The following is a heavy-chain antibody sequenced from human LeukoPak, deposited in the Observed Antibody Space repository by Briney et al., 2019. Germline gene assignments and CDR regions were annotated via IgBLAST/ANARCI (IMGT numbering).Heavy chain of an antibody. CDR3: ARAIWYGSGTTAFDY. Sequence: SETLSLTCTVSGGSISSYYWSWLRQPAGKGLEWIGRIYNSGSTNYNTNYNPSLSSRVTMSVDTFKNQFSLKLNSVTAADTAVYYCARAIWYGSGTTAFDYWGQGTLVTVSS. D-gene: IGHD3-10*01. CDR2: IYNSGST. V-gene: IGHV4-4*07. CDR1: GGSISSYY. J-gene: IGHJ4*02.